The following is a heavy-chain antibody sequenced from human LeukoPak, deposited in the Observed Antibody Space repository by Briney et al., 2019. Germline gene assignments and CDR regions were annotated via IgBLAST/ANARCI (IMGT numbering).Heavy chain of an antibody. V-gene: IGHV4-59*01. J-gene: IGHJ4*02. CDR2: IYYSGST. CDR3: AREASCSSTSCYAHFDY. Sequence: KSSETLSLTCTVSGGSISSYYWSWIRQPPGKGLEWIGYIYYSGSTNYNPSLKSRVTISVDTSKNQFSLKLSSVTAADTAVYYCAREASCSSTSCYAHFDYWGQGTLVTVSS. D-gene: IGHD2-2*01. CDR1: GGSISSYY.